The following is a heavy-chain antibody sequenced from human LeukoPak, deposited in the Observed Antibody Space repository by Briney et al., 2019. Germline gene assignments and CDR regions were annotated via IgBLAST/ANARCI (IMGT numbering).Heavy chain of an antibody. J-gene: IGHJ4*02. CDR3: AKDITILYYIDY. V-gene: IGHV3-23*01. CDR1: GFTFSSYA. D-gene: IGHD3-3*01. Sequence: GGSLRLSCAASGFTFSSYAMSWVRQAPGKGLEWVSAISGSGGSTYYADSVKGRFTISRDNSKNTLYQQMNSLRAEDTAVYYCAKDITILYYIDYWGQGTLVTVSS. CDR2: ISGSGGST.